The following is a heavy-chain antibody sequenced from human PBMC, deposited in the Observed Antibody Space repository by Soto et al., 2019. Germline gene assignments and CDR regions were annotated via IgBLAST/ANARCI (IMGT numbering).Heavy chain of an antibody. Sequence: QVQLVESGGGVVQPGRSLRLSCAASGFTFSSYAMHWVRQAPGKGLEWVAVISYDGSNKYYADSVKGRFTISRDNSKNTLYLQMNSLRAEDTAVYYCAREVLVPAATPTLDYWGQGTLVTVSS. CDR1: GFTFSSYA. V-gene: IGHV3-30-3*01. CDR2: ISYDGSNK. J-gene: IGHJ4*02. CDR3: AREVLVPAATPTLDY. D-gene: IGHD2-2*01.